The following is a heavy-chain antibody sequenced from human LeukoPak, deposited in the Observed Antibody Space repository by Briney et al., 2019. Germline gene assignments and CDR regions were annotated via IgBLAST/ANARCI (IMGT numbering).Heavy chain of an antibody. D-gene: IGHD1-26*01. CDR2: ISSSSTYI. V-gene: IGHV3-21*04. CDR1: GFTFSSYT. CDR3: ARDRGEWEPGLYYYGMDV. Sequence: GGSLRLSCAASGFTFSSYTMNWVRQAPGKGLEWVSSISSSSTYIYYADSVKGRFTISRDNSKNTLYLQMNSLRAEDTAVYYCARDRGEWEPGLYYYGMDVWGQGTTVTVSS. J-gene: IGHJ6*02.